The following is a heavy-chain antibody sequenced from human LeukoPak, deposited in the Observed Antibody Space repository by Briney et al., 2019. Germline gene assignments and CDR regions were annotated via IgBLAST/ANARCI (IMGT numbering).Heavy chain of an antibody. D-gene: IGHD3-22*01. CDR2: IRSKANSYAT. V-gene: IGHV3-73*01. Sequence: PGGSLRLSCAASGFTFSGSAMHWVRQASGKGLEWVGRIRSKANSYATAYAESVKGRFTISRDDSKNTAYLQMNSLKTEDTAVYYCTPLWDYYDSSGYFDYWGQGTLVTVSS. CDR3: TPLWDYYDSSGYFDY. CDR1: GFTFSGSA. J-gene: IGHJ4*02.